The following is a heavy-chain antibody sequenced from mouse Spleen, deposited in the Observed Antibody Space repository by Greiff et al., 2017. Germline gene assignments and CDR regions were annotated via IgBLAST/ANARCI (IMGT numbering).Heavy chain of an antibody. CDR1: GYTFTNYW. J-gene: IGHJ2*01. Sequence: VKLQQPGTELVKPGASVKVSCKGSGYTFTNYWMHWVKQRPGQGLEWIGRIHPSDSDTNFNQNFKGKATLTVDKSSTTAYMQLSSLTSEDSAVYYCAIGGTSFDYWGQGTTLTVSS. V-gene: IGHV1-74*01. D-gene: IGHD3-3*01. CDR2: IHPSDSDT. CDR3: AIGGTSFDY.